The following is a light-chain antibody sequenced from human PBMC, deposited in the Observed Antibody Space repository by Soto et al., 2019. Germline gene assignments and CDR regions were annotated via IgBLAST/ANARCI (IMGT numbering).Light chain of an antibody. CDR2: AAS. Sequence: DIQMTQSPSSLSASVGDRVSVTCRASQSISTFLNWYQQRPGEAPKLLIYAASSLQSGVPSRFSGSGSGADFTLTIGSLQPEDFATYYCKQSYTTPRTLGQGTKVDIK. CDR1: QSISTF. V-gene: IGKV1-39*01. CDR3: KQSYTTPRT. J-gene: IGKJ1*01.